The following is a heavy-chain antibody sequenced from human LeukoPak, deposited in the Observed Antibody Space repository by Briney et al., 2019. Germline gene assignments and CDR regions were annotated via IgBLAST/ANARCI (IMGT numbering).Heavy chain of an antibody. Sequence: GGSLRLSCAASGFTFSSYAMSWVRQAPGKGLEWVSAISGSGGSTYYADSVKGRFAISRDNSKNTLYLQMNSLRAEDTAVYYCAKDAGTMIVVVMSFDPWGQGTLVTVSS. CDR1: GFTFSSYA. CDR2: ISGSGGST. CDR3: AKDAGTMIVVVMSFDP. V-gene: IGHV3-23*01. D-gene: IGHD3-22*01. J-gene: IGHJ5*02.